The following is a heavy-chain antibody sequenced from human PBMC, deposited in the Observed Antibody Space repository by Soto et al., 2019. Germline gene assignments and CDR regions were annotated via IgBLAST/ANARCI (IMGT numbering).Heavy chain of an antibody. CDR3: ARGRSNRFDSSPAPRFDP. J-gene: IGHJ5*02. D-gene: IGHD2-21*01. CDR2: IGTLFDT. CDR1: GFIFNTYD. Sequence: EVQLVESGGGLVQPGGSLRLSCEASGFIFNTYDMHWVRQSTGKGLEWVSGIGTLFDTYYTGSVRGRFTISRDNARSSFYLQMNNPRVDDTAVYYCARGRSNRFDSSPAPRFDPWGQGILVTVSS. V-gene: IGHV3-13*01.